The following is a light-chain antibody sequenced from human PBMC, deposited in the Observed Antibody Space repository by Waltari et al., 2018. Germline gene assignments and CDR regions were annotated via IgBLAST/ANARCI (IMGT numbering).Light chain of an antibody. V-gene: IGLV3-21*03. CDR3: QVWDSSSAHVV. J-gene: IGLJ2*01. Sequence: SYVLTQPPSVSVAPGKTARIPCRGNNVESTSARWYQQRPGQSPVLVVYDDSDRPSGIPERFSGSNSGNTATLTISRVEAGDEADYYCQVWDSSSAHVVFGGGTKLTVL. CDR1: NVESTS. CDR2: DDS.